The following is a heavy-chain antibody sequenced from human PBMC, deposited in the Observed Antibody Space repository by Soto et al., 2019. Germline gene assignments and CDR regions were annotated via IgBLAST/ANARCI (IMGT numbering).Heavy chain of an antibody. J-gene: IGHJ4*02. V-gene: IGHV2-26*01. CDR2: IFSIDDI. CDR3: ARALAGSSRYDS. CDR1: GFSLSSAAMG. D-gene: IGHD6-6*01. Sequence: SGPTLVNPTETLTLTCTVSGFSLSSAAMGVSWIRQPPGKALEWLAHIFSIDDIGYSTSPKTRLTIPKDTSKSQVVLIMTNLDPVDTATYYCARALAGSSRYDSWGQGILVTVSS.